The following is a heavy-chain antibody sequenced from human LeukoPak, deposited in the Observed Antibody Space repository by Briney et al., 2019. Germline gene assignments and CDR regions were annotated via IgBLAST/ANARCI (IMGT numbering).Heavy chain of an antibody. J-gene: IGHJ4*02. CDR1: GGSISSGGYY. CDR3: ARDHNYAFDN. V-gene: IGHV3-11*06. Sequence: LSLTCTVSGGSISSGGYYWSWVRQAPGKGLEWISYIGIDSGNTKYADSVRGRFTISTDKAKNSLYLQMNSLRVEDTAVYYCARDHNYAFDNWGQGTLVSVAS. CDR2: IGIDSGNT. D-gene: IGHD1-1*01.